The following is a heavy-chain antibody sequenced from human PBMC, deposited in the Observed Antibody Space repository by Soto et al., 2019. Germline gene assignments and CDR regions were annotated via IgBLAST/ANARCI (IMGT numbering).Heavy chain of an antibody. CDR3: ARGSGSYYAY. J-gene: IGHJ4*02. CDR1: GASVSSGNYY. CDR2: ISYSGST. D-gene: IGHD1-26*01. Sequence: SETLSLTCTVSGASVSSGNYYWSWIRQPPGKGLECIGYISYSGSTNYNPSLKSRVTISIDTSKNQFSLKLSSVTAADTDVYYCARGSGSYYAYWGQGTLVNVSS. V-gene: IGHV4-61*01.